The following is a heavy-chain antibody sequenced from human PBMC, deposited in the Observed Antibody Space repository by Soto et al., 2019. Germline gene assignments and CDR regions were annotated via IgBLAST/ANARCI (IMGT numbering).Heavy chain of an antibody. CDR1: GFTFNNYA. CDR2: ISGSGGST. CDR3: AKLASGHYCTNGVCLLYYCDY. V-gene: IGHV3-23*01. J-gene: IGHJ4*02. Sequence: EVQLLESGGGLVQPGGSLRLSCAASGFTFNNYAMSWVRQAPGKGLEWVSAISGSGGSTHYAYSVKGRFTISRDTSKNTLCLQMNSLRAEDTAVYYCAKLASGHYCTNGVCLLYYCDYWGQGAQVTVSS. D-gene: IGHD2-8*01.